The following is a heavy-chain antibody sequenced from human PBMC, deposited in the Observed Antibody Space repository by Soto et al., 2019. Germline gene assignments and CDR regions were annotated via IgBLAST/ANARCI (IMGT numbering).Heavy chain of an antibody. J-gene: IGHJ4*02. D-gene: IGHD4-17*01. CDR2: ITSDGRST. CDR3: ARDGDGDYPVDY. V-gene: IGHV3-74*01. CDR1: GFTFSRYW. Sequence: EVQLVESGGGLVQPGGSLRLSCAAPGFTFSRYWMHWVRQAPGKGLVWVSRITSDGRSTRYADSVKGRFTISRDNAKNTLYLQMNSLRVEDTAVYYCARDGDGDYPVDYWGQGTLVTVSS.